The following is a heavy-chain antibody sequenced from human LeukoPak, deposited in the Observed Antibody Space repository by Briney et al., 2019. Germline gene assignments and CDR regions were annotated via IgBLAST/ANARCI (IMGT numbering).Heavy chain of an antibody. V-gene: IGHV3-23*01. J-gene: IGHJ4*02. CDR3: AKDRGGLSLFDY. CDR1: GFTFSNYA. D-gene: IGHD3-10*01. CDR2: MSGSGVNT. Sequence: GGSLRLSCAASGFTFSNYAMSWVRQAPGKGLQWVSTMSGSGVNTYYADSVKGRFTVSRDNSESTVYFQMNGLRVEDTAVYCAKDRGGLSLFDYWGRGTLVTVSS.